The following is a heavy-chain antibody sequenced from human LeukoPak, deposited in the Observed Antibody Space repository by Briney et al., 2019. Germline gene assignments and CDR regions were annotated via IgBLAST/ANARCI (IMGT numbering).Heavy chain of an antibody. CDR3: ARLTAADIFDY. V-gene: IGHV4-61*01. CDR2: IYYSGST. CDR1: GGSISSGSYY. Sequence: SETLSLTCTVSGGSISSGSYYWSWIRQPPGKGLEWIGYIYYSGSTNYNPSLKSRVTISVDTSKNQFSLKLSSVTAADTAVYYCARLTAADIFDYWGQGTLVTVSS. D-gene: IGHD6-13*01. J-gene: IGHJ4*02.